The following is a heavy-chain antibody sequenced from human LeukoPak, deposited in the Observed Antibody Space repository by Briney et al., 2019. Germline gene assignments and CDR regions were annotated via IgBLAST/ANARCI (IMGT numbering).Heavy chain of an antibody. V-gene: IGHV1-2*04. CDR2: INPNSGGT. CDR3: ARERGPLGYCSGGSRYFDGMDV. Sequence: GASVKVSCKASGYTFTGYYMHWVRQAPGQGLEWMGWINPNSGGTNYAQKFQGWVTMTRDTSISTAYMELSRLRSDDTAVYYCARERGPLGYCSGGSRYFDGMDVWGQGTTVTVSS. D-gene: IGHD2-15*01. J-gene: IGHJ6*02. CDR1: GYTFTGYY.